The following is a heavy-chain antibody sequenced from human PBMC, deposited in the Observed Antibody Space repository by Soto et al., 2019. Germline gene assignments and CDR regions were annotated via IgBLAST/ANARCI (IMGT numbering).Heavy chain of an antibody. V-gene: IGHV4-31*03. CDR3: ARGVRVGTVTAYYFDY. CDR1: GGSISSGGYY. Sequence: QVQLQESGPGLVKPSQTLSLTCTVSGGSISSGGYYWSWIRQHPGKGLEWIGYIYYSGSTYYNPSLKSRVTISVDTSKNQFSLKLSSVTAADTAVYYCARGVRVGTVTAYYFDYWGQGTLVTVSS. CDR2: IYYSGST. D-gene: IGHD4-17*01. J-gene: IGHJ4*02.